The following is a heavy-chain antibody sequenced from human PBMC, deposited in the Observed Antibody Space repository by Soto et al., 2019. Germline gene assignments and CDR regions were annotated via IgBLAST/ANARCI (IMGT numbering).Heavy chain of an antibody. CDR1: GFTFSSYH. CDR2: IGTADHP. V-gene: IGHV3-13*04. CDR3: ARAIGPTLFDY. D-gene: IGHD3-22*01. J-gene: IGHJ4*02. Sequence: PGGSLRLSCSASGFTFSSYHMNSVRQGPGKGLEWVSTIGTADHPNYAGSVKGRFTISRENAKNSLYLQMNSLRAEDTAIYFCARAIGPTLFDYWGQGTLVTVSS.